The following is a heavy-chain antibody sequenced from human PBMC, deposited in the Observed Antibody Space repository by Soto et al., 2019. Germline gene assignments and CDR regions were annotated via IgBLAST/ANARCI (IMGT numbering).Heavy chain of an antibody. J-gene: IGHJ6*02. D-gene: IGHD3-3*01. Sequence: VQLMQSGAEVRKPGSSVTVSSKASGGTFSSNPISWVRQAPGQGLEWMGGIIPIFATPHYARRFLDRVILTADRSPNTAYMELTGLTSEDTAIYYCARDLSAVKRFESFKYYRMDVWGQGTTVTVS. CDR1: GGTFSSNP. V-gene: IGHV1-69*06. CDR2: IIPIFATP. CDR3: ARDLSAVKRFESFKYYRMDV.